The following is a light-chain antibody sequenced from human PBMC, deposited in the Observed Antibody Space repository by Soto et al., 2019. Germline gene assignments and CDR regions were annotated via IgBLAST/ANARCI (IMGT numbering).Light chain of an antibody. CDR1: QSVSSSF. Sequence: EIVLTQSPGTLSLSPGERATLSCRASQSVSSSFLAWYQQKPGQAPRLLIYGASSRATGIPDRFSGSGSGTDFILTISRLEPEDFAVYYCPQSGTSPLTFGRGTNVEIK. V-gene: IGKV3-20*01. CDR2: GAS. J-gene: IGKJ1*01. CDR3: PQSGTSPLT.